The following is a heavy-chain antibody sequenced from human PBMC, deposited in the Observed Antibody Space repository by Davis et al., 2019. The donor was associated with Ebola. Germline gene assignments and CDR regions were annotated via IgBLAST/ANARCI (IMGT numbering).Heavy chain of an antibody. V-gene: IGHV4-59*08. Sequence: MPSETLSLTCNVSGGSISFYYWNWIRQPPGKRLEWIGYIYYTGSTNYNPSLKSRVTMSVDTSKNQFSLNLNSVTAADTAVYYCARHLQYRSNWFYPWGQGTLVTVSS. J-gene: IGHJ5*02. CDR3: ARHLQYRSNWFYP. CDR1: GGSISFYY. D-gene: IGHD2-2*01. CDR2: IYYTGST.